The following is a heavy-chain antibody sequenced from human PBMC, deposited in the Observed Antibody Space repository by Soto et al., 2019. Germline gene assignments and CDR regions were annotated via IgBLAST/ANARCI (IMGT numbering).Heavy chain of an antibody. D-gene: IGHD3-10*01. J-gene: IGHJ4*02. CDR2: ILHTGGT. Sequence: SETLSLTCAVSGGSISGGGFSWSWIRQPPGKGLEWIGYILHTGGTQYNPSLKSRVSMSVDKSKNQFSLHLTSVTAADTAVYFCARLQFGEGFDYWGQGALVTVYS. V-gene: IGHV4-30-2*01. CDR3: ARLQFGEGFDY. CDR1: GGSISGGGFS.